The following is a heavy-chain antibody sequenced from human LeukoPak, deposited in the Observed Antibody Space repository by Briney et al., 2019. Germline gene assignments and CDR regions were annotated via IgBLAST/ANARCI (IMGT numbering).Heavy chain of an antibody. CDR3: ARVGYYGSGKGWFDP. V-gene: IGHV4-4*07. J-gene: IGHJ5*02. Sequence: SETLSLTCTVSGGSISSYYWSWIRQPAGKGLEWIGRIYTSGSTNYNPSLKGRVTISVDTSKNQFSLKLSSVTAADTAVYYCARVGYYGSGKGWFDPWGQGTLVTVSS. D-gene: IGHD3-10*01. CDR1: GGSISSYY. CDR2: IYTSGST.